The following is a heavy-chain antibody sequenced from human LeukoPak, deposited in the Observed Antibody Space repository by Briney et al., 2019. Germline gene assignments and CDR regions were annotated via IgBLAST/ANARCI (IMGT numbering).Heavy chain of an antibody. J-gene: IGHJ5*02. CDR3: ARARIAAVGLDP. Sequence: SETMSLTCTVSGGSISCYYWSWIRQPPGKGLEWIGYIYYSGSTNYNPSLKSRVTISVDTSKNQFSLKLSSVTAADTAVYYCARARIAAVGLDPWGQGTLVTVSS. CDR2: IYYSGST. V-gene: IGHV4-59*01. CDR1: GGSISCYY. D-gene: IGHD6-6*01.